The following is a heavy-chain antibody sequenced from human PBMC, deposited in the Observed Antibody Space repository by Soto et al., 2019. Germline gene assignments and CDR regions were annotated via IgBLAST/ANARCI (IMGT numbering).Heavy chain of an antibody. CDR1: GGTFSSYT. CDR3: ARDGCRGGSCYLDY. J-gene: IGHJ4*02. V-gene: IGHV1-69*08. D-gene: IGHD2-15*01. CDR2: IIPILGIA. Sequence: QVQLVQSGAEVKKPGSSVKVSCKASGGTFSSYTISWVRQAPGQGLEWMGRIIPILGIANYAQKFQGRVTITADKSTITADMELSSLRSEDTAVYYCARDGCRGGSCYLDYWGQGTLVTVSS.